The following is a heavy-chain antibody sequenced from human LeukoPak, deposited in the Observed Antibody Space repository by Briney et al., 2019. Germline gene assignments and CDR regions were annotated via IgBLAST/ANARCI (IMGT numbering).Heavy chain of an antibody. Sequence: GGSLRLSCAASGFTFRNYRMNWVRQAPGKGLEWVAKINQDGTEKYYVDSVKGRFTISRDNAKNSLFLQMNSLGAEDTAVYYCTTDPRNGYYFDYWGQGTLVTVSS. V-gene: IGHV3-7*05. CDR3: TTDPRNGYYFDY. CDR2: INQDGTEK. CDR1: GFTFRNYR. J-gene: IGHJ4*02. D-gene: IGHD1-1*01.